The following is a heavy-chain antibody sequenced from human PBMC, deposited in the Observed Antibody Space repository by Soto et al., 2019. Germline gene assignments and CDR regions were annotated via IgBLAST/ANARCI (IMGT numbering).Heavy chain of an antibody. Sequence: QVQLQESGPGLVKPSETLSLTCTVSGGSVSGGSYCWSWIRQPPGKGLECIGYVYNSGSTTYNPSLKSRVTISGDTAKNQFSLGLSSVTAAATAVYYCARVPLTTYFDLWGRGTLVTVSS. D-gene: IGHD3-9*01. CDR2: VYNSGST. J-gene: IGHJ2*01. CDR3: ARVPLTTYFDL. V-gene: IGHV4-61*01. CDR1: GGSVSGGSYC.